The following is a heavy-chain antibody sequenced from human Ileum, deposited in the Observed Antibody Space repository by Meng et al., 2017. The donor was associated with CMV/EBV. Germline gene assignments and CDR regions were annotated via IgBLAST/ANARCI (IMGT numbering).Heavy chain of an antibody. J-gene: IGHJ4*02. CDR3: ARDGLSGRYFDY. V-gene: IGHV7-4-1*02. D-gene: IGHD1-26*01. CDR2: IDTNTGNP. CDR1: GYPFPSND. Sequence: CQTSGYPFPSNDFIWLRQAPGQGPEWMGWIDTNTGNPTYAQGFTGRFVFSLDTSVNTAYLQISSLKADDTAVYYCARDGLSGRYFDYWGQGTLVTVSS.